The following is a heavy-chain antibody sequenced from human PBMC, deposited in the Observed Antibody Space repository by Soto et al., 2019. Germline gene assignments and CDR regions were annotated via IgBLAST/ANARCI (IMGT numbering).Heavy chain of an antibody. J-gene: IGHJ4*02. CDR2: INSDGSST. Sequence: GSLRLFCAASGFTFSRYWMHWVRQAAGKGLVWVSLINSDGSSTSNADSVKGRLTISRDNAKNTLYLQMNSLRPDDTAVYYCARGREAAATGGIDYWGQGTLVTVSS. CDR3: ARGREAAATGGIDY. CDR1: GFTFSRYW. D-gene: IGHD2-15*01. V-gene: IGHV3-74*01.